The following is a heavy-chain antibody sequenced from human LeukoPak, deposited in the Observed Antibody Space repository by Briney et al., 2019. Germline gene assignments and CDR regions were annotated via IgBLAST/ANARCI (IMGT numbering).Heavy chain of an antibody. J-gene: IGHJ4*02. V-gene: IGHV3-9*01. CDR2: IGWNSGSI. CDR3: AKTYHYYDSSGYLGGFDY. D-gene: IGHD3-22*01. CDR1: GFTFSSYG. Sequence: GGSLRLSCAASGFTFSSYGMHWVRQAPGKGLEWVSGIGWNSGSIGYADSVKGRFTISRDNAKNSLYLQMNSLRAEDTALYYCAKTYHYYDSSGYLGGFDYWGQGTLVTVSS.